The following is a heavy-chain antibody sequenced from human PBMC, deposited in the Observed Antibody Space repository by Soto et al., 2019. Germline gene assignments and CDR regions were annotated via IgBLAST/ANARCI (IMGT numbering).Heavy chain of an antibody. CDR2: IYYSGST. D-gene: IGHD3-22*01. J-gene: IGHJ4*02. V-gene: IGHV4-30-4*01. Sequence: PSETLSLTCTVSGGSISSGDYYWSWIRQPPGKGLEWIGYIYYSGSTYYNPSLKSRVTISVDTSKNQFSLKLSSVTAADTAVYYCASHPRKTYYYDSSGYLGPYYFDYWGQGTLVTVSS. CDR1: GGSISSGDYY. CDR3: ASHPRKTYYYDSSGYLGPYYFDY.